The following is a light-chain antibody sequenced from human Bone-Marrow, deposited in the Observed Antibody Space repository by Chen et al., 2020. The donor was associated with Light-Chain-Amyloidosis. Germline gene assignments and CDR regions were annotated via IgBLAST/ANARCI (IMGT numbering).Light chain of an antibody. CDR1: QRIGTA. CDR3: QEYNSYLFT. CDR2: KAS. J-gene: IGKJ5*01. Sequence: DIQMTQSPSALSASVGDRVTIPCRASQRIGTALAWYQQKPGKAPELLIFKASRLDTGVPSRFSGSGSGTEFTLTISSLQPDDSGTYYCQEYNSYLFTFGQGTRLEIK. V-gene: IGKV1-5*03.